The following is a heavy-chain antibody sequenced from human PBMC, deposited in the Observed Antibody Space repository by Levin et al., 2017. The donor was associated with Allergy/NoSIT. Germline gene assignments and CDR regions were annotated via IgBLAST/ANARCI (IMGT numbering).Heavy chain of an antibody. Sequence: SCAASGFTFSSYEMNWVRQAPGKGLEWVSYISSSGSTIYYADSVKGRITISRDNAKNSLYLQMNSLRAEDTAVYYCARQLGNFWSGYNYFDYWGQGTLVTVSS. CDR2: ISSSGSTI. CDR3: ARQLGNFWSGYNYFDY. J-gene: IGHJ4*02. D-gene: IGHD3-3*01. CDR1: GFTFSSYE. V-gene: IGHV3-48*03.